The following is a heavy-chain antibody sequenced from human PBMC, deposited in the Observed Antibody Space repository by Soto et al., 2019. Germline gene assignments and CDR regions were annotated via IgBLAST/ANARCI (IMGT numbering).Heavy chain of an antibody. Sequence: GESLKISCAASGFTFSSYAMSWVRQAPGKGLEWVSGISGSGGSTYYAESVKGRFTITRDNSKNTLYLQMNSLRAEDTAIYYCAKSPGYCSGTSCYFTLDCWGQGTLVTVSS. CDR1: GFTFSSYA. CDR2: ISGSGGST. V-gene: IGHV3-23*01. CDR3: AKSPGYCSGTSCYFTLDC. D-gene: IGHD2-2*01. J-gene: IGHJ4*02.